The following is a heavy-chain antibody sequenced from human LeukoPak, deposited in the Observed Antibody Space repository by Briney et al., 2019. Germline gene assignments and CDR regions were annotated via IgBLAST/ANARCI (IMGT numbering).Heavy chain of an antibody. V-gene: IGHV4-34*01. CDR1: GGSFSGYY. J-gene: IGHJ4*02. D-gene: IGHD2-8*01. CDR2: INHSGST. CDR3: ARAPQWDY. Sequence: ASETLSLTCAVYGGSFSGYYWSWIRQPPGKGLEWIGEINHSGSTNYNPSLKSRVTISVDTSKNQFSLKLSSVTAADTAVYYCARAPQWDYWGQGTLVTVSS.